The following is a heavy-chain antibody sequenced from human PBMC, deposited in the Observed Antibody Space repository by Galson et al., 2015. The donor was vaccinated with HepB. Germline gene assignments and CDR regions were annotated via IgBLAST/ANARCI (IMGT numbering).Heavy chain of an antibody. D-gene: IGHD3-10*01. CDR3: ARDYGPTSTYWYFDL. J-gene: IGHJ2*01. CDR1: GFTVSSNY. Sequence: SLRLSCAASGFTVSSNYMSWVRQAPGKGLEWVAVISYDGSNKYYADSVKGRFTISRDDSKNTLYLQMNSLRAEDTAVYYCARDYGPTSTYWYFDLWGRGTLVTVSS. V-gene: IGHV3-30-3*01. CDR2: ISYDGSNK.